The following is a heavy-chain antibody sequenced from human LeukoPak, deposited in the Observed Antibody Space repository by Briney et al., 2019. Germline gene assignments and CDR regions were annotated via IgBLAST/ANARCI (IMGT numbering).Heavy chain of an antibody. V-gene: IGHV4-59*08. Sequence: PSETLSLTCVVSGGSISSYYWSWIRQPPGKGLEWIGYIYYSGSTNYNPSLKSRVTMSVDTSKNQFSLKMSSVTAADTAVYYCASSMITWGGVISNWFDPWGQGTLVTVSS. CDR2: IYYSGST. CDR1: GGSISSYY. CDR3: ASSMITWGGVISNWFDP. J-gene: IGHJ5*02. D-gene: IGHD3-16*01.